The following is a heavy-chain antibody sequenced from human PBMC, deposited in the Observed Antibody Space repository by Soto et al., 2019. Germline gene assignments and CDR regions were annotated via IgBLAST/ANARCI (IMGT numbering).Heavy chain of an antibody. V-gene: IGHV3-30*18. CDR3: AKESVEATYSYYGMDV. CDR1: GFSFESYG. D-gene: IGHD1-26*01. Sequence: GGSLRLSCGGSGFSFESYGMHGVRHAPCKGLEWVATVSFDSKNKYYIDSVEGRFTISRDNSKKMLSLQMTSLRHEDTAVYYCAKESVEATYSYYGMDVWGPGTTVTVSS. J-gene: IGHJ6*02. CDR2: VSFDSKNK.